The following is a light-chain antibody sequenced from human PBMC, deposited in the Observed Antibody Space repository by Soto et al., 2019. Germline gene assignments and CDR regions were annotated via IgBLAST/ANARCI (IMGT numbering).Light chain of an antibody. CDR2: KSS. J-gene: IGKJ1*01. CDR3: QEYKTSSRA. CDR1: QTISNW. Sequence: DIQMTQSPSTLSASVGDRVIITCRASQTISNWLAWYQQKPGEAPKVLIYKSSSLKSGVPSRFSGSGSGTEFTLTISSLQRDDFDTYYCQEYKTSSRAFGQGTRVDIK. V-gene: IGKV1-5*03.